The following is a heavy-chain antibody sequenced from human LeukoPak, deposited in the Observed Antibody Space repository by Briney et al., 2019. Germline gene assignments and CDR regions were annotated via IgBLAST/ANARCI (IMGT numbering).Heavy chain of an antibody. V-gene: IGHV3-64*01. CDR2: ISSNGGST. CDR1: GFTFSSYA. Sequence: GGSLRLSCAASGFTFSSYAMHWVRQAPRKGLEYVSAISSNGGSTYYANSVKGRFTISRDNSKNTLYLQMGSLRAEDMAVYYCARGQWLATYFDYWGQGTLVTVSS. D-gene: IGHD6-19*01. CDR3: ARGQWLATYFDY. J-gene: IGHJ4*02.